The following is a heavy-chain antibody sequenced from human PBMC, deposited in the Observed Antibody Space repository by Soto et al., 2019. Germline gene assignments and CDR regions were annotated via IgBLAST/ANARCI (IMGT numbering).Heavy chain of an antibody. D-gene: IGHD3-9*01. V-gene: IGHV3-23*01. CDR2: ISGSGGST. CDR1: GFTFSSYA. J-gene: IGHJ4*02. Sequence: EVQLLESGGGLVQPGGSLRLSCAASGFTFSSYAMSWVRQAPGKGLEWVSAISGSGGSTYYADSVKGRLNISRDNSKNPLYLQMNSLRAEDTAVYYCAKVGGVRYFDWLLDFDYWGQGTLVTASS. CDR3: AKVGGVRYFDWLLDFDY.